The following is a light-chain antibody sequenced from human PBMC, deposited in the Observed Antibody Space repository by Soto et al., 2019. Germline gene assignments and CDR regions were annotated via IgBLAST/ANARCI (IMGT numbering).Light chain of an antibody. V-gene: IGKV1-5*01. CDR1: QSISRS. CDR2: DAS. J-gene: IGKJ3*01. CDR3: QQYNSYLLT. Sequence: DIQMTQSPSTLSASVGDRVTITCRASQSISRSLAWYQQKPGKAPNLLIYDASSLESGGPSRFSGSGFGTEFALTISSLQTGEFATYYCQQYNSYLLTFGPGTTVDIK.